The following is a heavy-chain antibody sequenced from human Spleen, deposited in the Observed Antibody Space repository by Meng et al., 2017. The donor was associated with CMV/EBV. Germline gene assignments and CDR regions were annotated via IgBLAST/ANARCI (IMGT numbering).Heavy chain of an antibody. J-gene: IGHJ5*02. CDR2: ISAYNGNT. CDR3: ARVPVGYCSSTSCHLEYWFDP. D-gene: IGHD2-2*01. CDR1: GYTFTSYG. V-gene: IGHV1-18*01. Sequence: ASVKVSCKASGYTFTSYGISWVRQAPGQGLEWMGWISAYNGNTNYAQKLQGRVTMTTDTSTSTAYMELRSLRSDDTAVYYCARVPVGYCSSTSCHLEYWFDPWGQGTLVTVSS.